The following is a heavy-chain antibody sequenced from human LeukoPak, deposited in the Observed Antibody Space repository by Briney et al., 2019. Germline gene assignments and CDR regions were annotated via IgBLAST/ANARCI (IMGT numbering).Heavy chain of an antibody. D-gene: IGHD6-19*01. J-gene: IGHJ4*02. CDR1: GFTFSSYW. CDR2: INHNGNVN. V-gene: IGHV3-7*03. CDR3: AKGLAVSGEDY. Sequence: GGSLRLSCAASGFTFSSYWMNWARQAPGKGLEWVASINHNGNVNYYVDSVKGRFTISRDNAKNSLYLQMSSLRAEDTAFYYCAKGLAVSGEDYWGQGTLVTVSS.